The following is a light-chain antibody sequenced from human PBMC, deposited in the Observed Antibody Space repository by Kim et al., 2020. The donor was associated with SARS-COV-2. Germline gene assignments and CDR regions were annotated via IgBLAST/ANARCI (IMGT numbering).Light chain of an antibody. Sequence: QLVLTQSPSASASLGASVKLTCSLSSGHSSYAIAWHQQQPEKGPRYLMKLNSDGSHSKGDGIPDRFSGSNSGAERYLTISSLRSEDEADYYCQTWGTGIQVFGGGTQLTVL. CDR2: LNSDGSH. CDR3: QTWGTGIQV. CDR1: SGHSSYA. J-gene: IGLJ3*02. V-gene: IGLV4-69*01.